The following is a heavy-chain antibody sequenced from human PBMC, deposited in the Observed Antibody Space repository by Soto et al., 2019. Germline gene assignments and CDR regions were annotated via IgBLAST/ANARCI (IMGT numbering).Heavy chain of an antibody. V-gene: IGHV3-23*01. CDR1: GLTFSSYA. Sequence: EVQLLESGGGLVHPGGSLRLSCAASGLTFSSYAMTWVRQPPGKGLEWVSAMSGGGETTYYADSVKGWFTISRDNSRNTLYLQLNSLRAEDTAAYYCAKWHTYYYDSRGFSGFDCWGRGTLVTVSS. J-gene: IGHJ4*02. CDR3: AKWHTYYYDSRGFSGFDC. D-gene: IGHD3-22*01. CDR2: MSGGGETT.